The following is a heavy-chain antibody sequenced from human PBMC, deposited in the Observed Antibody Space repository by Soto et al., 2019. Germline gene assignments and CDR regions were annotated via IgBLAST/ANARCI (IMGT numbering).Heavy chain of an antibody. CDR3: ATREGTDAFDI. J-gene: IGHJ3*02. CDR2: IFYNENT. Sequence: SETLSLTCTVSGDSISTSTCYWAWIRQPPGKGLEWIGSIFYNENTYYNPSLKSRVTISVDTSKNQLSLKLSSVTAADTAVYYCATREGTDAFDIWGQGTMVTVSS. CDR1: GDSISTSTCY. V-gene: IGHV4-39*01.